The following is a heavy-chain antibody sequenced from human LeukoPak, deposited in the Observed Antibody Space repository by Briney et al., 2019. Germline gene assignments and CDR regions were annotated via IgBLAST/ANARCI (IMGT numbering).Heavy chain of an antibody. V-gene: IGHV3-33*01. CDR2: IWYDGSNK. D-gene: IGHD3-22*01. CDR3: AGSGYPEGLDF. CDR1: GFIFSSYN. J-gene: IGHJ4*02. Sequence: GGSLRLSCAAPGFIFSSYNMHWVREAPGKGLEWVAIIWYDGSNKYYADSVKGRFTISRDNSKKTLYLQMNSLRAEDTAVYYCAGSGYPEGLDFWGQGTLVTVSS.